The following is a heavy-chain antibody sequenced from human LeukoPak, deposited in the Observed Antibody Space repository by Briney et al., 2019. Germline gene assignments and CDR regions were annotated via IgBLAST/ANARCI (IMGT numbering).Heavy chain of an antibody. V-gene: IGHV4-59*01. J-gene: IGHJ3*02. CDR3: ARLITMIVVAVPDAFDI. D-gene: IGHD3-22*01. CDR1: GGSISSYY. Sequence: SETLSLTCTVSGGSISSYYWSWIRQPPGKGLEWIGYIYYSGSTNYNPSLKSRVTISVDTSKNQFSLKLSSVTAADTAVHYCARLITMIVVAVPDAFDIWGQGTMVTVSS. CDR2: IYYSGST.